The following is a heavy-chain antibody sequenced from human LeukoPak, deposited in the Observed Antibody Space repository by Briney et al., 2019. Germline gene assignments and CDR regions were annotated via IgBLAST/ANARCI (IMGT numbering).Heavy chain of an antibody. Sequence: GGSLRLSCAASGFTFSSYSMNWVRQAPGRGLEWVSSISSSSYIYYADSVKGRFTISRDNAKNSVDLQMNSLRAEDTAVYYCARPRGNVEMARIPFDYWGQGTLVTVSS. CDR1: GFTFSSYS. CDR2: ISSSSYI. CDR3: ARPRGNVEMARIPFDY. D-gene: IGHD5-24*01. V-gene: IGHV3-21*01. J-gene: IGHJ4*02.